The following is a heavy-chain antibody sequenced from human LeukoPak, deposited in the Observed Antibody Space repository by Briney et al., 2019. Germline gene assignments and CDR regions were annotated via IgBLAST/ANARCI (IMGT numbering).Heavy chain of an antibody. D-gene: IGHD6-13*01. CDR1: GYTFTGYY. J-gene: IGHJ6*03. Sequence: ASVKVSCRASGYTFTGYYMHWVRQAPGQGLEWMGWINPNSGGTNYAQKFQGRVTMTRDTSISTAYMELSRLRSDDTAVYYCARDRRGHSSPVQYMDVWSKGTTVTVSS. CDR3: ARDRRGHSSPVQYMDV. V-gene: IGHV1-2*02. CDR2: INPNSGGT.